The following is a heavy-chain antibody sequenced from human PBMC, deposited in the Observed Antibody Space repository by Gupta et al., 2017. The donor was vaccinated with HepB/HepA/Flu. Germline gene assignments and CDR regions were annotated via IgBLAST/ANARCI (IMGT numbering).Heavy chain of an antibody. CDR2: IYWDDDK. V-gene: IGHV2-5*02. D-gene: IGHD2/OR15-2a*01. CDR3: SLLNIAATFEY. Sequence: QITLKESGPTVVKPTQTLTLTCTLSGFSLNTNGVSVGWIRQPPGEALEWLALIYWDDDKRYSPSLKSRLTITKDTSKNQVVLTMTNMDPMDTATYYCSLLNIAATFEYWGQETLVTVSS. CDR1: GFSLNTNGVS. J-gene: IGHJ4*02.